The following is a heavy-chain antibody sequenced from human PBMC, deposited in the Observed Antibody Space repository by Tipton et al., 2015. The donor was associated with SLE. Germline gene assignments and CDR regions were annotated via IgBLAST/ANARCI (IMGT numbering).Heavy chain of an antibody. CDR2: ISYDGSNK. CDR1: GFTFSSYG. D-gene: IGHD1-1*01. CDR3: AKERTGTGYCFDY. J-gene: IGHJ4*02. Sequence: RSLRLSCAASGFTFSSYGMQWVSQAPGKGLEWVAAISYDGSNKYYADSVKGRFPISRDNSKNTLYLQMNSLRAEDTALYYCAKERTGTGYCFDYWGQGTLVTVAS. V-gene: IGHV3-30*18.